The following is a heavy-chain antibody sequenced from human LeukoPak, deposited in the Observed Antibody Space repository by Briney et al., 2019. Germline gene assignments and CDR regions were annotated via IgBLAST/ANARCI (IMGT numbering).Heavy chain of an antibody. CDR1: GYTLTELS. CDR2: FDPEDGET. CDR3: ATVPTGGYYGSGSLDY. D-gene: IGHD3-10*01. V-gene: IGHV1-24*01. J-gene: IGHJ4*02. Sequence: ASVKVSCKVSGYTLTELSMHWVRHAPGKGLEWMGGFDPEDGETIYAQKFQGRVTMTEGTSTDTAYMELSSLRSEDTAVYYCATVPTGGYYGSGSLDYWGQGTLVTVSS.